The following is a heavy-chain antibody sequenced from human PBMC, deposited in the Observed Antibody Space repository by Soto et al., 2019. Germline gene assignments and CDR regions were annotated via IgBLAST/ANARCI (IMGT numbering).Heavy chain of an antibody. CDR1: GFTFSNYA. CDR2: LSGSGNSA. V-gene: IGHV3-23*01. D-gene: IGHD6-6*01. J-gene: IGHJ4*02. CDR3: AKDYSSSSIRRPYFDS. Sequence: PGGSLRLSCAASGFTFSNYAMSWVRQAPGKGLEWVSGLSGSGNSAYYADSVKGRFTISRDNSKNTLYLQMNSLRADDTAVYYCAKDYSSSSIRRPYFDSWGQGTLVTVSS.